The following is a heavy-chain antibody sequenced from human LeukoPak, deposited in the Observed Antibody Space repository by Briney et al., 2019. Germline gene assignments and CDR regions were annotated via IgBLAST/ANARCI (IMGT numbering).Heavy chain of an antibody. CDR3: ARDAGITMVRGVIITENWFDP. CDR1: GGSISSSSYY. CDR2: IYYSGST. J-gene: IGHJ5*02. D-gene: IGHD3-10*01. V-gene: IGHV4-39*07. Sequence: SETLSLTCTVSGGSISSSSYYWGWIRQPPGKGLEWIGSIYYSGSTYYNPSLKSRVTISVDTSKNQFSLKLSSVTAADTAVYYCARDAGITMVRGVIITENWFDPWGQGTLVTVSS.